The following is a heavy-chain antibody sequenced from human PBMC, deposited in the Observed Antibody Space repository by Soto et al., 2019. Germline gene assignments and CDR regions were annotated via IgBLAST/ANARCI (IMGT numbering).Heavy chain of an antibody. V-gene: IGHV6-1*01. J-gene: IGHJ6*02. CDR2: TYYRSKWYN. D-gene: IGHD6-19*01. Sequence: QTITLRCPITGDSVFSNCAAWNWIRQSPSRGLEWLGRTYYRSKWYNDYAVSVKSRITINPDTSKNQFSLQLNSVTTQDTAVDSCSRDTRFSGWYDFYYYGMEVWGQGTTVTVSS. CDR3: SRDTRFSGWYDFYYYGMEV. CDR1: GDSVFSNCAA.